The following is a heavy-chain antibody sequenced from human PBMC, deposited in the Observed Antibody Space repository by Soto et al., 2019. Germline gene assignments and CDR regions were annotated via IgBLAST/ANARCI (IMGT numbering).Heavy chain of an antibody. CDR2: IKQDGSEK. D-gene: IGHD3-9*01. Sequence: GGSLRLSCAASGFTFSSYWMSWVRQAPGKGLEWVTNIKQDGSEKYYVDSVKGRFTISRDNAKNSLYLQMNSLRAEDTAVYYCARDVGRDHDILTGYYNVRDYYYYYMDVWGKGTTVTVSS. CDR3: ARDVGRDHDILTGYYNVRDYYYYYMDV. V-gene: IGHV3-7*01. J-gene: IGHJ6*03. CDR1: GFTFSSYW.